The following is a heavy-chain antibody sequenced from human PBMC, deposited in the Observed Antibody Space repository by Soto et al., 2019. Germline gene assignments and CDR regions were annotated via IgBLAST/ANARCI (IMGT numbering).Heavy chain of an antibody. CDR1: GYNFCFYG. V-gene: IGHV1-18*01. D-gene: IGHD3-22*01. Sequence: GSMKGSRKASGYNFCFYGINLVRQAPGQGLEWMGWINPSDGNRNFAQKFEDRVTMTTATSTNTVFLELRSLKSDDTAIYYCARDRLRGYDSSGFYSWGQGTMVTVSS. CDR3: ARDRLRGYDSSGFYS. J-gene: IGHJ4*02. CDR2: INPSDGNR.